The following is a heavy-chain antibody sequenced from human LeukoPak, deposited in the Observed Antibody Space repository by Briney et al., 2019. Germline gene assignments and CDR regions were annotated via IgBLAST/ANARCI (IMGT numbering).Heavy chain of an antibody. V-gene: IGHV3-7*04. CDR1: AFAFSSNW. CDR3: ARDLHPRYYLPDY. Sequence: QPGGSLRLSCVASAFAFSSNWMSWVRQAPGKGLEWVASIKEDGSETYYVDSVKGRFTISRDNAKNSLCLQMNSLRAEDTAVYYCARDLHPRYYLPDYWGQGTLVTVSS. J-gene: IGHJ4*02. D-gene: IGHD1-26*01. CDR2: IKEDGSET.